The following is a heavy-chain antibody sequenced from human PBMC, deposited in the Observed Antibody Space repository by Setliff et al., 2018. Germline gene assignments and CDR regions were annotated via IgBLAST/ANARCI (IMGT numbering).Heavy chain of an antibody. V-gene: IGHV3-48*04. Sequence: GGSLRLSCTASGFTLTNAWINWVRQAPGKGLEWVSYINSGGTKIYYADSVEGRFTISRDNGKNSLFPQMNSVRAEDTALYYCASSSGWIPWIQHWGPGTLVTVS. CDR2: INSGGTKI. CDR1: GFTLTNAW. CDR3: ASSSGWIPWIQH. J-gene: IGHJ1*01. D-gene: IGHD3-10*01.